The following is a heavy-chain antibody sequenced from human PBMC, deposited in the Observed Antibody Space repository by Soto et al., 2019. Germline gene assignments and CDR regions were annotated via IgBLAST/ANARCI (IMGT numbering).Heavy chain of an antibody. CDR3: ARDLWTY. CDR1: GFTFSSYS. J-gene: IGHJ4*02. V-gene: IGHV3-48*02. D-gene: IGHD3-3*01. CDR2: VSGNSRTM. Sequence: GGSLRFSCAASGFTFSSYSMKWVRQAPGKGLEWVSYVSGNSRTMFYADSVKGRFTISRDNAKNSLYLQMSSLRDEDTAVYYCARDLWTYWGQGALVTVSS.